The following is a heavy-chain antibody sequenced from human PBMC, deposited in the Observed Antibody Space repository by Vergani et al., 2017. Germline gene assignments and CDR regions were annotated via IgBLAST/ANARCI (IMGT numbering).Heavy chain of an antibody. Sequence: EVQLLESGAEVKKPGESLKISCKGSGYSFTSYWIGWVRQMPGKGLEWMGIIYPGDSDTRYSPSFQGHVTISADKSISTAYLQWSSLKASDTAMYYCATSNSSSWSNYYYYYGMDVWGQGTTVTVSS. D-gene: IGHD6-13*01. V-gene: IGHV5-51*03. CDR2: IYPGDSDT. J-gene: IGHJ6*02. CDR3: ATSNSSSWSNYYYYYGMDV. CDR1: GYSFTSYW.